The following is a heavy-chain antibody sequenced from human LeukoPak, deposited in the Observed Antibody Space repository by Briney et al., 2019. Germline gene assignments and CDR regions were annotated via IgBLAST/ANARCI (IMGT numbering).Heavy chain of an antibody. D-gene: IGHD6-13*01. Sequence: PSETLSLTCAVYGGSFSGYHWSWIRQPPGKGLEWIGEINHSGSTNYNPSLKSRVTISVDTSKNQFSLKLSPVTAADTAVYYCARGLIAAAGTPSNDYWGQGTLVTVSS. CDR2: INHSGST. V-gene: IGHV4-34*01. J-gene: IGHJ4*02. CDR3: ARGLIAAAGTPSNDY. CDR1: GGSFSGYH.